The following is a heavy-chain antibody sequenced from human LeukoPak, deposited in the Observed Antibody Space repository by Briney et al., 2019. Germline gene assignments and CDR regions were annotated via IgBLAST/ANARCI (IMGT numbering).Heavy chain of an antibody. V-gene: IGHV3-23*01. J-gene: IGHJ5*02. Sequence: PGGSLRLSCAGSGFTFSSYAMSWVRQAPGKGLEWVSAISGSGGSTYYADSVKGRFTISRDNSKNTLYLQMNSLRAEDAAVYYCAKPQISNYYDSSGYYHWGQGTLVTVSS. CDR3: AKPQISNYYDSSGYYH. CDR2: ISGSGGST. D-gene: IGHD3-22*01. CDR1: GFTFSSYA.